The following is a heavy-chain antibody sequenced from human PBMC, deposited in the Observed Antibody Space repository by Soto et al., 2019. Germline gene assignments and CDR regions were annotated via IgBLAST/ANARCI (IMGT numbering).Heavy chain of an antibody. D-gene: IGHD3-10*01. CDR2: INHRGST. CDR3: ARGGPVVRGAVDY. Sequence: QVQLQQWGAGLLKPSETLSLTCAVYGGSFSGYYWSWIRQSPGRGLEWIGEINHRGSTSYKPSLKSRVXXSXDXXKKQFSLHLSSVTAADTAIYYCARGGPVVRGAVDYWGQGTLVTVSS. J-gene: IGHJ4*02. CDR1: GGSFSGYY. V-gene: IGHV4-34*01.